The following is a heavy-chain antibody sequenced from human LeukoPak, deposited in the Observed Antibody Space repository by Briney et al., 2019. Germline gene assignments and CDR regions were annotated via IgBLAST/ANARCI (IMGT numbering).Heavy chain of an antibody. J-gene: IGHJ6*02. CDR1: GGTFSSYA. Sequence: SVKVSCKASGGTFSSYAISWVRQAPGQGLEWMGRIIPILGIANYAQKFQGRVTITADKSTSTAYMELSSLRSEDTAVYYCARRFDYYYGMDVWGQGTTVTVSS. D-gene: IGHD3-3*01. CDR3: ARRFDYYYGMDV. CDR2: IIPILGIA. V-gene: IGHV1-69*04.